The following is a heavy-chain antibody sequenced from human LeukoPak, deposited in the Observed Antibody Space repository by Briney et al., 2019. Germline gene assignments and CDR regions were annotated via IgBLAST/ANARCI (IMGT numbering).Heavy chain of an antibody. J-gene: IGHJ4*02. D-gene: IGHD5-18*01. Sequence: PGGSLRLSCAASAFTFSSYSMNWVRQAPGKGLEWVSYISSSSSTIYYADSVKGRFTISRDNAKNSLYLQMNSLRAEDTAVYYCARRIQATPTSWGFDYWGQGTLVTVSS. CDR2: ISSSSSTI. CDR3: ARRIQATPTSWGFDY. CDR1: AFTFSSYS. V-gene: IGHV3-48*04.